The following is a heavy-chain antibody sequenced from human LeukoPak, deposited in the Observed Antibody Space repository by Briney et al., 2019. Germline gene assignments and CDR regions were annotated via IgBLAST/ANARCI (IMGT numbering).Heavy chain of an antibody. CDR2: IYTSGST. Sequence: SPSETLSLTCTVSGGSISSYYWSWIRQPAGKGLEWIGRIYTSGSTNYNPSLKSRVTMSVDTSKNQFSLKLSSVTAADTAVYYCASGKPAVAGTGFDYWGQGTLVTVSS. D-gene: IGHD6-19*01. V-gene: IGHV4-4*07. CDR1: GGSISSYY. J-gene: IGHJ4*02. CDR3: ASGKPAVAGTGFDY.